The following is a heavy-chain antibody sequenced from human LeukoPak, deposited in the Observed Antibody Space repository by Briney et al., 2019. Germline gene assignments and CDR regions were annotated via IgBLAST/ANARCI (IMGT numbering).Heavy chain of an antibody. CDR2: MYSGGAT. D-gene: IGHD5-12*01. CDR1: ELLVNSNH. V-gene: IGHV3-53*01. CDR3: ARARGYALEY. Sequence: GGSLRLSCAAAELLVNSNHMSWVRQAPGKWREWVSIMYSGGATYYADSVKGRFTVSSDNSKNTLYLLMNSLSAEDPAVYHCARARGYALEYWGQRILVTVS. J-gene: IGHJ4*02.